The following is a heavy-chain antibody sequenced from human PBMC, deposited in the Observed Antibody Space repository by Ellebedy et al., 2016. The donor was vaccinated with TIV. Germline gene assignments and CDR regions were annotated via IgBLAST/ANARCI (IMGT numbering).Heavy chain of an antibody. D-gene: IGHD7-27*01. J-gene: IGHJ4*02. V-gene: IGHV6-1*01. CDR2: TYYRSEWYN. Sequence: SQTLSLTCXISGDIVSTDSAAWNWLRQSPSRGLEWLGRTYYRSEWYNDYAMSMESRINIDADTSKNQFSLHLHSVTPEDTAIYYCARGLGVIDYWGQGTLVTVSS. CDR3: ARGLGVIDY. CDR1: GDIVSTDSAA.